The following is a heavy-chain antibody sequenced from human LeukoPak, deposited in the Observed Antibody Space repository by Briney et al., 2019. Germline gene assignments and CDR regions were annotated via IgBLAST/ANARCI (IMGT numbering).Heavy chain of an antibody. CDR1: GFTSSDNY. CDR2: ISRSGSTT. Sequence: GGSLRLSCAASGFTSSDNYMSWIRQAPGKGLEWVSYISRSGSTTYYADTVKGRFTISRDNAKNSLYLQMNSLRAEDTAVYYCARGSSTGRFSPFDYWGQGTLVTVSS. D-gene: IGHD6-6*01. J-gene: IGHJ4*02. CDR3: ARGSSTGRFSPFDY. V-gene: IGHV3-11*04.